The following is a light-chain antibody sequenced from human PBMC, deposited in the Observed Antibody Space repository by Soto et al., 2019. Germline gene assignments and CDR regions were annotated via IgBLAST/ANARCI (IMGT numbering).Light chain of an antibody. CDR1: SSDVGGYNS. Sequence: QSALTQPASVSGSPGQSITISCTGTSSDVGGYNSVSWYQLHPGKAPKLMIYDVSNRHSVVSNRFPSSKSGNTASLTISGLQDEDEADYYCHLYTSGYYVFGTGTKVTVL. CDR2: DVS. CDR3: HLYTSGYYV. V-gene: IGLV2-14*03. J-gene: IGLJ1*01.